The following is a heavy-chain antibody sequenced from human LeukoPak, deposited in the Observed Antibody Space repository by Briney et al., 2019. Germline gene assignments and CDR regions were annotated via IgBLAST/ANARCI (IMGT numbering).Heavy chain of an antibody. CDR1: GGSISSSSYY. CDR2: IYYSGST. J-gene: IGHJ4*02. V-gene: IGHV4-39*07. Sequence: PSETLSLTCTVSGGSISSSSYYWGWIRQPPGKGLEWIGSIYYSGSTYYNPSLKSRVTISVDTSKNQFSLKLSSVTAADTAVYYRARGPHEVGATGFDYWGQGTLVTVSS. CDR3: ARGPHEVGATGFDY. D-gene: IGHD1-26*01.